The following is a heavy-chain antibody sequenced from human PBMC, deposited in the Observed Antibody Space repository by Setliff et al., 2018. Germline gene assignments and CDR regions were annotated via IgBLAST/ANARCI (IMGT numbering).Heavy chain of an antibody. CDR1: GYTFTESI. J-gene: IGHJ4*02. CDR2: IGVYSGNT. CDR3: LRLVRYCSRTSCQRTSGDEV. V-gene: IGHV1-18*01. D-gene: IGHD2-8*01. Sequence: ASVKVSCKASGYTFTESIVSWVRQATGQGLEWLGWIGVYSGNTYTAQRFQGRVTMTTDTSTNMASLELRGLRSDDTAVYYCLRLVRYCSRTSCQRTSGDEVWGQGTLVTVSS.